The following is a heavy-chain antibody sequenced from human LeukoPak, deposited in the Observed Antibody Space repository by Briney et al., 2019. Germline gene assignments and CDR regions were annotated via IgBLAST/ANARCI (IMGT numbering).Heavy chain of an antibody. CDR1: GFTFSSYA. D-gene: IGHD2-15*01. V-gene: IGHV3-23*01. CDR2: ISPGGTTT. J-gene: IGHJ4*02. CDR3: ANYTYGSRCDRYFDC. Sequence: PGGSLRLSCAASGFTFSSYAMMWVRQAPGKGLEWVSSISPGGTTTYYADSVKGRFTISRDNSKDTLYLQMNSLRAEDTALYYCANYTYGSRCDRYFDCWGQGTLVTVSS.